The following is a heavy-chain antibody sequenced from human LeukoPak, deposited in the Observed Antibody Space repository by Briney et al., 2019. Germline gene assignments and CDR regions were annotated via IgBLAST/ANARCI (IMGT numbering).Heavy chain of an antibody. CDR2: ISTVSTYK. D-gene: IGHD6-25*01. CDR3: ARDGSGFYLYYYMDV. CDR1: GFTFTDYS. J-gene: IGHJ6*03. V-gene: IGHV3-21*01. Sequence: GGSLRLSCAASGFTFTDYSMTWVRQAPGKGLEWVSSISTVSTYKFYSDSVEGRFTISRDNAENILYLQMSSLSAEDTAVYYCARDGSGFYLYYYMDVWGRGTPVTVSS.